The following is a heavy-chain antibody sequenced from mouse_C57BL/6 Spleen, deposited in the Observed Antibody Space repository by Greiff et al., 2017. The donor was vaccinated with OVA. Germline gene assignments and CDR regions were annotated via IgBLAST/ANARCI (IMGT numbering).Heavy chain of an antibody. D-gene: IGHD2-4*01. CDR2: INPNNGGT. CDR1: GYTFTDYN. V-gene: IGHV1-22*01. Sequence: VQLQQSGPELVKPGASVKMSCKASGYTFTDYNMHWVKQSHGKSLEWIGYINPNNGGTSYNQKFKGKATLTVNKSSSTAYMELRSLTSEDSAVYYCARGGYYDYVYYAMDYWGQGTSVTVSS. J-gene: IGHJ4*01. CDR3: ARGGYYDYVYYAMDY.